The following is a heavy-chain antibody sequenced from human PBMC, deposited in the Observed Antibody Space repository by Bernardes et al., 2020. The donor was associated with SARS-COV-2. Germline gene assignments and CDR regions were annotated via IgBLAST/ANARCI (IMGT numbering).Heavy chain of an antibody. Sequence: SVKVSCKASGYTFTSYAFSLVRQAPVQGLDWMGRIIPRFGSTNYAQNFQGRVTITADESSSTAYMELSSLRSEDTALYYCSREPIAARPGIWFDPWGQGTLGTVSS. CDR3: SREPIAARPGIWFDP. D-gene: IGHD6-6*01. CDR2: IIPRFGST. V-gene: IGHV1-69*13. CDR1: GYTFTSYA. J-gene: IGHJ5*02.